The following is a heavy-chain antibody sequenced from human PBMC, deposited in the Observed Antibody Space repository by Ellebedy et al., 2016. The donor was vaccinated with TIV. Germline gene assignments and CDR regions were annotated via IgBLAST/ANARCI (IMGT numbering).Heavy chain of an antibody. V-gene: IGHV4-30-4*01. CDR1: GGSISSGDYY. D-gene: IGHD6-19*01. J-gene: IGHJ4*02. Sequence: SETLSLTXTVSGGSISSGDYYWSWIRQHPGKGLEWIGYIHYSGSTYYNPSLKSRVTISVDTSKNQFSLKLSSVTAADTAVYYCARPVAVAGLFDYWGQGTLVTVSS. CDR3: ARPVAVAGLFDY. CDR2: IHYSGST.